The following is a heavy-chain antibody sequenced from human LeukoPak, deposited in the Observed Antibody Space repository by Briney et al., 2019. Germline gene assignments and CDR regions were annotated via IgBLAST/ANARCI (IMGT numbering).Heavy chain of an antibody. CDR1: GGTFSSYA. CDR2: ISAYNGNT. J-gene: IGHJ4*02. Sequence: ASVKVSCKASGGTFSSYAISWVRQAPGQGLEWMGWISAYNGNTNYAQKLQGRVTMTTDTSTSTAYMELRSLRSDDTAVYYCARAEDSSGYYGYWGQGTLVTVSS. V-gene: IGHV1-18*01. D-gene: IGHD3-22*01. CDR3: ARAEDSSGYYGY.